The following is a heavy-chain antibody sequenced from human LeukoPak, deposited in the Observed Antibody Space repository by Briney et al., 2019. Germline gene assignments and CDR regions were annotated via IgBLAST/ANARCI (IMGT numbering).Heavy chain of an antibody. CDR3: ARQSSSWYDGGYYYYMDV. V-gene: IGHV1-2*06. J-gene: IGHJ6*03. Sequence: ASVKVSCKASGYTFTGYYMHWVRQAPGQGLEWMGRINPNSGGTNYAQKFQGRVTMTRDTSISTAYMGLSRLRSDDTAVYYCARQSSSWYDGGYYYYMDVWGKGTTVTVS. CDR2: INPNSGGT. CDR1: GYTFTGYY. D-gene: IGHD6-13*01.